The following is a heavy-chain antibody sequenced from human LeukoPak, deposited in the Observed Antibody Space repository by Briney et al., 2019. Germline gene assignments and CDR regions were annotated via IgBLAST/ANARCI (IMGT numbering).Heavy chain of an antibody. D-gene: IGHD2-15*01. CDR2: IYHSGSS. Sequence: PSGTLSLTCAVSGGSISSSNWWSWVRQPPGKGLEWIGEIYHSGSSNYNPSLKSRVTISVDKSKNQFSLELSSVTAADTAMYYCARAPFCSGGSCYWRFDYWGQGTLVTVSS. CDR1: GGSISSSNW. J-gene: IGHJ4*02. V-gene: IGHV4-4*02. CDR3: ARAPFCSGGSCYWRFDY.